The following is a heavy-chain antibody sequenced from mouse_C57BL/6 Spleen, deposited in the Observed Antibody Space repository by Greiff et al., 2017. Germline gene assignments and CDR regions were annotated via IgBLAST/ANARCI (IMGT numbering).Heavy chain of an antibody. CDR1: GYTFTDYY. V-gene: IGHV1-26*01. J-gene: IGHJ2*01. CDR2: INPNNGGT. D-gene: IGHD1-1*01. CDR3: ARIPSYYGSS. Sequence: EVQLQQSGPELVKPGASVKISCKASGYTFTDYYMNWVKQSHGKSLEWIGDINPNNGGTSYNQKFKGKATLTVDKSSSTAYMELRSLTSEDSAVYYCARIPSYYGSSWGQGTTLTVSS.